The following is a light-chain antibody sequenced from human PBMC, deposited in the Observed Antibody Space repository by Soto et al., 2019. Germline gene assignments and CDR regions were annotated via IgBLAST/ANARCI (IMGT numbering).Light chain of an antibody. CDR1: SSNIGAGYD. V-gene: IGLV1-40*01. CDR3: QSYDSSPIWV. CDR2: GNS. Sequence: QSVLTQPPSVSGAPGQRVTISCTGSSSNIGAGYDVHWYQQLPGTAPKLLIYGNSNRPSGVPDRFSGSKSGTSASLAITGLQDEDEADYYCQSYDSSPIWVFGGGTKLTVL. J-gene: IGLJ3*02.